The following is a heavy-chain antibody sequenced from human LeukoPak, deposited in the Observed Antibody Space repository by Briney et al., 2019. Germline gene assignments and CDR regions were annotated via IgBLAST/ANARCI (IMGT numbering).Heavy chain of an antibody. CDR1: GFTFSSYS. J-gene: IGHJ4*02. D-gene: IGHD4-17*01. V-gene: IGHV3-21*01. CDR3: ARGNSATTTFDF. CDR2: ISSSSYI. Sequence: GGSLRLSCAASGFTFSSYSMNWVRQAPGKGLEWVSSISSSSYIYYADSVKGRFTISRDSFKNTLSLQMNSLRVDDSAVYYCARGNSATTTFDFWGQGTLVTVSS.